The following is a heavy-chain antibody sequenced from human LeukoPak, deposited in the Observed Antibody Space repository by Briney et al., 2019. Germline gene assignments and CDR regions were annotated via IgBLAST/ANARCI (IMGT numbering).Heavy chain of an antibody. CDR2: INWNGGST. V-gene: IGHV3-20*04. D-gene: IGHD4-17*01. Sequence: GGSLRLSCAASGFTFDDYGLSWVRQAPGKGLEWVSGINWNGGSTGYADSVKGRFTISRDNAKKSLYLQMHSLRAEDTAVYYCAKDLTYGDYAGGDAFDIWGQGTMVTVSS. CDR1: GFTFDDYG. CDR3: AKDLTYGDYAGGDAFDI. J-gene: IGHJ3*02.